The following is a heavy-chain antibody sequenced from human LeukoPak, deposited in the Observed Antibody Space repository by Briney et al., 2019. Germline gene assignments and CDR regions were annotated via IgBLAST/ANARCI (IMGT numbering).Heavy chain of an antibody. CDR3: ARLAAAPDPLDY. CDR2: IYPGDSDT. Sequence: GESLKISCKVSGYTLTNNWIGWVRQMPGKGLEWMGIIYPGDSDTRYSPSFQGQVTISADKSISTAYLQWSSLKASDTAMYYCARLAAAPDPLDYWGQGTLVTVSS. J-gene: IGHJ4*02. CDR1: GYTLTNNW. D-gene: IGHD6-13*01. V-gene: IGHV5-51*01.